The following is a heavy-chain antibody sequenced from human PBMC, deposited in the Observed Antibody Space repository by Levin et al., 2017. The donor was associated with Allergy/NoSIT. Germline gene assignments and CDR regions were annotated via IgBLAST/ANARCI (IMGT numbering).Heavy chain of an antibody. CDR2: TSSNGGTT. CDR1: GFTFSSYT. J-gene: IGHJ5*02. V-gene: IGHV3-64D*06. CDR3: VKKGGIGSGSSTGWFDP. D-gene: IGHD3-10*01. Sequence: GGSLRLSCSASGFTFSSYTMHWVCQAPGKGLEYVSGTSSNGGTTYYADSVKGRFTISRDNSMDTLYLQMSSLRAEDTAVYYCVKKGGIGSGSSTGWFDPWGQGTLVTVSS.